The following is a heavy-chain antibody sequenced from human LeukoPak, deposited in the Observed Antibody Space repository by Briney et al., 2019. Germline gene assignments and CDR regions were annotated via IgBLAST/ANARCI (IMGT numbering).Heavy chain of an antibody. CDR2: ISGSGGST. CDR3: AKDEYSSSWYGAYYYGMDV. J-gene: IGHJ6*02. Sequence: GSLRLSCAASGFTFSSYAMSWVRQAPGKGLEWVSAISGSGGSTYYADSVKGRFTISRDNSKNTLYLQMNSLRAEDTAVYYCAKDEYSSSWYGAYYYGMDVWGQGTTVTVSS. D-gene: IGHD6-13*01. CDR1: GFTFSSYA. V-gene: IGHV3-23*01.